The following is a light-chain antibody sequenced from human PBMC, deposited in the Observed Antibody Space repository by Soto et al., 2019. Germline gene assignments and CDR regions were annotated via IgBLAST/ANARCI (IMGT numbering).Light chain of an antibody. V-gene: IGKV1-6*01. CDR2: AAS. CDR1: QGIRND. CDR3: IQDYNYPRT. Sequence: IQMTQSPSSLSASVGDRVTITCRASQGIRNDLGWYQRKPGKAPELLIYAASSLQSGVPSRFSGSGSGTHFPLPISRLQPEDFPTYYCIQDYNYPRTFGQGTKRDIK. J-gene: IGKJ1*01.